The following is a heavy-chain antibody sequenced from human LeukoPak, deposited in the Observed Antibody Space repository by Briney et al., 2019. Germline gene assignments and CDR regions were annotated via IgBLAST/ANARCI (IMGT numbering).Heavy chain of an antibody. Sequence: SETLSLTCTVSGGSITSYYWSWIRQAAGKGLEWIGRIYTSGSTNYNPSLRSRVTMSVDTSKNQFSLKVTSVTAADTAVYYCARDHPPYSGSFTFDIWGQGTMVTVSS. CDR1: GGSITSYY. CDR2: IYTSGST. V-gene: IGHV4-4*07. D-gene: IGHD1-26*01. J-gene: IGHJ3*02. CDR3: ARDHPPYSGSFTFDI.